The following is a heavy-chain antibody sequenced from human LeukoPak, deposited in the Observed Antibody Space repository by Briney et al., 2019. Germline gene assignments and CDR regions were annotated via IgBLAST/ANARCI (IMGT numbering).Heavy chain of an antibody. Sequence: SETLSLTCTVSGGSVSSGTYYWSWIRQPPGKGLEWIGEINHSGSTNYNPSLKSRVTISVDTSKNQFSLKLSSVTAADTAVYYCARGGVRYFDWLPFDYWGQGTLVTVSS. CDR2: INHSGST. CDR1: GGSVSSGTYY. V-gene: IGHV4-61*01. J-gene: IGHJ4*02. CDR3: ARGGVRYFDWLPFDY. D-gene: IGHD3-9*01.